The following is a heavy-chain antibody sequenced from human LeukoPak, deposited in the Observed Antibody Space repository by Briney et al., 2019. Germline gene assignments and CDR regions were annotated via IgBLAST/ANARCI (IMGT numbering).Heavy chain of an antibody. Sequence: GGSLRLSCAASGFTFNSYAMSWVRQAPGKGLEWVSGISGSDGHTYYADSVKGRFTVSRDNSKNTLYLQMNSLRAEDTAVYYCAKGPPSIMIVVVTRPKYFQHWGQGTLVTVSS. CDR2: ISGSDGHT. CDR1: GFTFNSYA. V-gene: IGHV3-23*01. J-gene: IGHJ1*01. CDR3: AKGPPSIMIVVVTRPKYFQH. D-gene: IGHD3-22*01.